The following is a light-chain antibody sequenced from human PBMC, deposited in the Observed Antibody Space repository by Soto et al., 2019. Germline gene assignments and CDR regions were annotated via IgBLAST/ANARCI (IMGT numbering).Light chain of an antibody. CDR3: QQYGSSPTYT. CDR1: QSVSSSY. V-gene: IGKV3-20*01. Sequence: EIVLTQSPGTLSLSPGERATLSCRASQSVSSSYLAWYQQKPGQAPRLLIYGASSRATGIPDRFSGSGSGTDFPLTISRLEPEPFAVYYCQQYGSSPTYTFGQGTKLEIK. J-gene: IGKJ2*01. CDR2: GAS.